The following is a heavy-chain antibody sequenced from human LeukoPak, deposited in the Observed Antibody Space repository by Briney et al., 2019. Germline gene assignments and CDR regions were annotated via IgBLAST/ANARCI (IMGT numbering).Heavy chain of an antibody. CDR2: IYYSGST. Sequence: SDTLSLTCSVSGGSISSSSYYWGWIRQPPGKGLEWIGSIYYSGSTYYNPSLKSRVTISVDTSKNQFSLKLSSVTAADTAVYYCATGIIDILTGYSYWYFDLWGRGTLVTVSS. CDR3: ATGIIDILTGYSYWYFDL. CDR1: GGSISSSSYY. V-gene: IGHV4-39*07. D-gene: IGHD3-9*01. J-gene: IGHJ2*01.